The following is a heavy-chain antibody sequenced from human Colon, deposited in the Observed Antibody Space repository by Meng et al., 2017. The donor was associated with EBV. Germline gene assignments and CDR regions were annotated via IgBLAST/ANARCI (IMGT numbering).Heavy chain of an antibody. CDR3: ARVWQSLTAFFDS. D-gene: IGHD2-21*01. V-gene: IGHV4-4*02. J-gene: IGHJ4*02. CDR1: GGSISSSNW. CDR2: VYHTGST. Sequence: QGHLQESGPGLVKPSGTRALTGAAPGGSISSSNWWTWVRQPPGKGLEWIGEVYHTGSTKYNPSLKSRLTISVDKSKNQFSLNLTSVTAADTAVYYCARVWQSLTAFFDSWGQGTLVTVSS.